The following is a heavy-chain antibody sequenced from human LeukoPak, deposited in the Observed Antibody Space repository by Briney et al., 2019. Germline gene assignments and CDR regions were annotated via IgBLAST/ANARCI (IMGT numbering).Heavy chain of an antibody. J-gene: IGHJ4*02. CDR1: GLTFSGYW. CDR2: INSDGSST. V-gene: IGHV3-74*01. Sequence: GGSLRLSCAASGLTFSGYWMHWVRQAPGKGLVGVSHINSDGSSTNYADSVKGRFTISRDNAKSTLYLQMHSLRAEDTAVYYCVRASSMVRGLYDYWGQGTLVSVSS. D-gene: IGHD3-10*01. CDR3: VRASSMVRGLYDY.